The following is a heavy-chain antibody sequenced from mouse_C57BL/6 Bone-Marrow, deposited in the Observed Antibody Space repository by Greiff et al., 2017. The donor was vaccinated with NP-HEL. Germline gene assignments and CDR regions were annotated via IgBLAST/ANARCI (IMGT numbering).Heavy chain of an antibody. J-gene: IGHJ1*03. CDR2: IYPGSGST. Sequence: QVQLQQPGAELVKPGASVKMSCKASGYTFTSYWITWVKQRPGQGLEWIGDIYPGSGSTNYNEKFKSKATLTVDTSSSTAYMQLSSLTSEDSAVSYCANNYYGSSYLYWYFDVWGTGTTVTVSS. CDR3: ANNYYGSSYLYWYFDV. CDR1: GYTFTSYW. V-gene: IGHV1-55*01. D-gene: IGHD1-1*01.